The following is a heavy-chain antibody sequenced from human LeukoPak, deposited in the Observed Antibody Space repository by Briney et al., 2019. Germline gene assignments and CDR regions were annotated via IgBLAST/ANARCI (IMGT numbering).Heavy chain of an antibody. CDR3: STEDKYCSGANCGKY. CDR2: IVPDSGGA. CDR1: GYTXSNFG. D-gene: IGHD2-15*01. V-gene: IGHV1-2*02. Sequence: ASVKVSCKTSGYTXSNFGIDWVRQAPGQGLEWMGYIVPDSGGADYDQKFQGRVTMTRDKSISTVYMELSSLRSDDTAVYYCSTEDKYCSGANCGKYWGQGTLVTVSS. J-gene: IGHJ4*02.